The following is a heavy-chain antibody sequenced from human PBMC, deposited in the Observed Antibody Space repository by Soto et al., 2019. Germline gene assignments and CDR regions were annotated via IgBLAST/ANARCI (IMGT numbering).Heavy chain of an antibody. CDR3: ARRARDIVVLRFYYMDV. CDR1: GGSISSYY. V-gene: IGHV4-59*08. J-gene: IGHJ6*03. Sequence: QVQLQESGPGLVKPSETLSLTCTVSGGSISSYYWSWIRQPPGKGLEWIGYIYYSGSTNYNPSLKSRVTISVDTSKNQFSLKLSSVTAADTAVYYCARRARDIVVLRFYYMDVWGKGTTVTVSS. CDR2: IYYSGST. D-gene: IGHD2-15*01.